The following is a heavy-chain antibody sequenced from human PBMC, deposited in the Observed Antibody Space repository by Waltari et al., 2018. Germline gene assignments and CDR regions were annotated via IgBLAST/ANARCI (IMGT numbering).Heavy chain of an antibody. Sequence: EVQLVESGGGLVQPGGSLRLSCAASGFTFSSYAMHWVRQAPGKGLEYVSAISSNGGSTYYANSVKGRVTISRDTSKNTLYLQMGSLRAEDMAVYYCARGDYVWGSYRYDAFDIWGQGTMVTVSS. CDR1: GFTFSSYA. CDR2: ISSNGGST. D-gene: IGHD3-16*02. CDR3: ARGDYVWGSYRYDAFDI. V-gene: IGHV3-64*01. J-gene: IGHJ3*02.